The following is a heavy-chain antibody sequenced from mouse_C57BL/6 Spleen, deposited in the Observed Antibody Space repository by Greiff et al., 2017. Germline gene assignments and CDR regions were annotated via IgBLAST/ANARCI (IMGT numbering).Heavy chain of an antibody. J-gene: IGHJ2*01. CDR2: IHPNSGST. V-gene: IGHV1-64*01. CDR1: GYTFTSYW. D-gene: IGHD2-4*01. CDR3: ASKGDYDAFDY. Sequence: QVQLQQSGAELVKPGASVKLSCKASGYTFTSYWMHWVKQRPGQGLEWIGMIHPNSGSTNYNEKFKSKATLTVDKSSSTAYMQLSSLTSEDSAVYYCASKGDYDAFDYWGQGTTLTVSS.